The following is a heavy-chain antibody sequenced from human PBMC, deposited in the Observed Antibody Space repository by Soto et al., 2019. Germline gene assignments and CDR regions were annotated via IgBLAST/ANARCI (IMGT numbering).Heavy chain of an antibody. J-gene: IGHJ4*02. Sequence: QVQLVQSGGEVKKPGASVKVSCKASGYTFTSNGFTWVRQAPGQGLEWMGRISAYNGNTNYAQMLQGRVTMTTDTSTSTAYRELRSLSSDDTAVYYCARGVVGATHHFDFWCQGTLVTVSS. CDR1: GYTFTSNG. D-gene: IGHD1-26*01. V-gene: IGHV1-18*01. CDR2: ISAYNGNT. CDR3: ARGVVGATHHFDF.